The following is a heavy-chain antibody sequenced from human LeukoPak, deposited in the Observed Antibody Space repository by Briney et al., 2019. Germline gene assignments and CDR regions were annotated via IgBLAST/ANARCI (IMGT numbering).Heavy chain of an antibody. J-gene: IGHJ6*02. CDR3: ARDGGSYPRSVYYYYGMDV. D-gene: IGHD1-26*01. Sequence: ASVKVSCKASGYTFTSYDINWVRQAPGQGLEWMGWINPNSGGTNYAQKFQGRVTMTRDTSISTAYMELSRLRSDDTAVYYCARDGGSYPRSVYYYYGMDVWGQGTTVTVSS. CDR1: GYTFTSYD. CDR2: INPNSGGT. V-gene: IGHV1-2*02.